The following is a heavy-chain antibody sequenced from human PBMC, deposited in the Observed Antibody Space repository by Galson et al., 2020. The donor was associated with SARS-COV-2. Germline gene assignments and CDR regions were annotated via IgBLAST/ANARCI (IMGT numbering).Heavy chain of an antibody. J-gene: IGHJ4*02. Sequence: GGSLRLSCAASXFTFSTYAMXXXXXXXXXXXXXXXXXXXXGATTYNADSVEGRFTISRDNSKNTLYLQMNSLRGEDTAVYYCAKGEGMVVVTAIDYWGQGTLVTVSS. V-gene: IGHV3-23*01. CDR2: XXXXGATT. CDR1: XFTFSTYA. D-gene: IGHD2-21*02. CDR3: AKGEGMVVVTAIDY.